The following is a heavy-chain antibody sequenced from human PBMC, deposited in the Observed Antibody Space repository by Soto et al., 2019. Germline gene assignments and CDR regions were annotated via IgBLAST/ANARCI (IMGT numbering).Heavy chain of an antibody. CDR2: IYYSGNT. Sequence: SETPSLSCTVSGGSISSYYWSWVRQPPGKGLEWIGYIYYSGNTNYNPSLKSRVTISVDTSKNQFSLKLSSVTAADTAVYYSARDLGYCSSSSCYPWFDPWGQGTLVTVSS. J-gene: IGHJ5*02. V-gene: IGHV4-59*01. CDR3: ARDLGYCSSSSCYPWFDP. CDR1: GGSISSYY. D-gene: IGHD2-2*01.